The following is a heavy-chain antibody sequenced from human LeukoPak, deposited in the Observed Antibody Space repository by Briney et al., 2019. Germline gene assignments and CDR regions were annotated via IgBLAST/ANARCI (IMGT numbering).Heavy chain of an antibody. CDR2: IKKDGSEK. J-gene: IGHJ4*02. Sequence: GESLRLSCAASGFTFSNYWMNWVRQAPGKGLEWVANIKKDGSEKNYVDSVKGRFTISRDNAKNSLYLQMNSLRAEDTAVYYCARERPPYSSGYDWGQGTLVTVSS. V-gene: IGHV3-7*04. CDR3: ARERPPYSSGYD. D-gene: IGHD6-19*01. CDR1: GFTFSNYW.